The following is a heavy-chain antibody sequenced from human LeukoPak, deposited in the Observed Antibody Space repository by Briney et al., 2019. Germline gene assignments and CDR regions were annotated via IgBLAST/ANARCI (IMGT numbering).Heavy chain of an antibody. J-gene: IGHJ3*01. CDR3: ARAYGKWNDVYFYAFDL. Sequence: GGSLRLSCTASGFTLNNDAMSWVRQAPGKGLEWVSGINWNGRSIGYADSVKGRFTVSRDNAKSSLYLQMNSLRAEDTALYYCARAYGKWNDVYFYAFDLWGQGTMVTVSS. CDR2: INWNGRSI. CDR1: GFTLNNDA. D-gene: IGHD1-20*01. V-gene: IGHV3-20*04.